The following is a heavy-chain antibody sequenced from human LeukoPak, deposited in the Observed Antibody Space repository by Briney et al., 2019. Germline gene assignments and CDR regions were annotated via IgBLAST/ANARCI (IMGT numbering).Heavy chain of an antibody. V-gene: IGHV3-7*01. CDR2: IKQDGSEK. J-gene: IGHJ6*02. Sequence: GGSLRLSCAASGFTFSSYWTSWVRQAPGKGLEWVANIKQDGSEKYYVDSVKGRFTISRDNAKNSLYLQMNSLRAEDTAVYYCARVSTDYYYYGMDVWGQGTTVTVSS. CDR1: GFTFSSYW. CDR3: ARVSTDYYYYGMDV.